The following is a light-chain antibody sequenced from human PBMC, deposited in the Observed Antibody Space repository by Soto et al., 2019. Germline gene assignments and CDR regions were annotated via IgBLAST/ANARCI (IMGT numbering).Light chain of an antibody. V-gene: IGLV1-47*01. CDR3: AAWDDSLSAVV. CDR1: RSNIGYNY. CDR2: RNN. J-gene: IGLJ2*01. Sequence: QSVLTQPPSASGTPGQRVAISCSGSRSNIGYNYVYWYQQLPGTAPKVLIYRNNQRPSGVPDRFSGSKSGTSASLAISGLRSEDEADYYCAAWDDSLSAVVFGGGTKLTVL.